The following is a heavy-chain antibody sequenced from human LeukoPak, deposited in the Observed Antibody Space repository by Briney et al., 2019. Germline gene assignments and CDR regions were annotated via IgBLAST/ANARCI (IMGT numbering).Heavy chain of an antibody. Sequence: PGGSLTLSCAASGFTFSSYSMNWVRQAPGKGLEWVSSISSSSSYIYYADSVKGRFTISRDNAKNSLYLQMNSLRAEDTAVYYCAREYSSGWGPSYYFDYWGQGTLVTVSS. CDR1: GFTFSSYS. J-gene: IGHJ4*02. V-gene: IGHV3-21*01. CDR3: AREYSSGWGPSYYFDY. CDR2: ISSSSSYI. D-gene: IGHD6-19*01.